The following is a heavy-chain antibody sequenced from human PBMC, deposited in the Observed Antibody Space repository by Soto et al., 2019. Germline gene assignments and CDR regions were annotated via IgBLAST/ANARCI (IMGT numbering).Heavy chain of an antibody. CDR3: AAPREYSSFGGLDAFDI. CDR2: IVVGSGNT. Sequence: ASVKVSCKASGFTFTSSAMQWVRQARGQRLEWIGWIVVGSGNTNYAQKFQERVTITRDMSTSTAYMELSSLRSEDTAVYYCAAPREYSSFGGLDAFDIWGQGTMVTVSS. V-gene: IGHV1-58*02. J-gene: IGHJ3*02. D-gene: IGHD6-6*01. CDR1: GFTFTSSA.